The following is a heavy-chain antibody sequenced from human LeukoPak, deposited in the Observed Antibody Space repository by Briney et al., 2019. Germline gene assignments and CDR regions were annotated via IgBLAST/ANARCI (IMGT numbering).Heavy chain of an antibody. CDR2: IYTSGST. J-gene: IGHJ2*01. CDR3: ARSTVVTARRTPYWYFDL. Sequence: SETLSLTCTVSGGSISSYYWSWIRQPAGKGLEWIGRIYTSGSTNYNPSLKSRVTMSVDTSKNQFSLKLSSVTAADTAVYYCARSTVVTARRTPYWYFDLWGRGTLVTVSS. CDR1: GGSISSYY. D-gene: IGHD2-21*02. V-gene: IGHV4-4*07.